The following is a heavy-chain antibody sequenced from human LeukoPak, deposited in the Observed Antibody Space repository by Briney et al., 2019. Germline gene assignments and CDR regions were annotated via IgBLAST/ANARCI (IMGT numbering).Heavy chain of an antibody. CDR2: IWYDGSNK. Sequence: GGSLRLSCAPSGFTFSSDGMRWGRQAPDRGLERVAVIWYDGSNKYYADSVKGRFTISRDNSKNTLYLQMNSLRAEDTAVYYCASTSGWYEPIDYWGQGTLVTVSS. CDR1: GFTFSSDG. CDR3: ASTSGWYEPIDY. D-gene: IGHD6-19*01. V-gene: IGHV3-33*01. J-gene: IGHJ4*02.